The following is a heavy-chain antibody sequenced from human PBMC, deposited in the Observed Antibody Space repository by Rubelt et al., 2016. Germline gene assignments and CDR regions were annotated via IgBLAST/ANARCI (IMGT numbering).Heavy chain of an antibody. Sequence: QVQLQESGPGLVKPSETLSLTCTVSGGSISSYYWSWIRQPPGKGLEWIGYIYDSGSTNYNPSLKSRVTISEDSSKNQFSLKLSSVTAADTAVYYCARDKNWESDNYYAMDVWGQGTTVTVSS. D-gene: IGHD7-27*01. CDR2: IYDSGST. CDR1: GGSISSYY. J-gene: IGHJ6*02. V-gene: IGHV4-59*01. CDR3: ARDKNWESDNYYAMDV.